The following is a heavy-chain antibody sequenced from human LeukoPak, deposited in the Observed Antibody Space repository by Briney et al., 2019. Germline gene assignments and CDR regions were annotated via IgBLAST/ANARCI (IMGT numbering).Heavy chain of an antibody. CDR2: ISGSGGRT. J-gene: IGHJ4*02. CDR3: AKLRELLTPQFDY. Sequence: GRSLRLSCAASGFTFSSYAMHWVRQAPGKGLEWVSVISGSGGRTYYADSVKGRFTISRDNPKNTLYLQMNSLRGEDTAVYYCAKLRELLTPQFDYWGQGTLVTVSS. V-gene: IGHV3-23*01. CDR1: GFTFSSYA. D-gene: IGHD1-26*01.